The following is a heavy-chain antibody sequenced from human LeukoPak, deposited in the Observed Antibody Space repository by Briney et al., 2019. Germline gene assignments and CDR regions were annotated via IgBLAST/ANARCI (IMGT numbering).Heavy chain of an antibody. CDR3: ARVILPAKYYYDSSGFDY. CDR2: IWYDGSNK. CDR1: GFTFSSYG. J-gene: IGHJ4*02. V-gene: IGHV3-33*01. Sequence: GGSLRLSCAASGFTFSSYGMHWVRQAPGKGLEWVAVIWYDGSNKYYADSVKGRFTISRDNAKNSLYLQMNSLRAEDSAVYYCARVILPAKYYYDSSGFDYWGQGTLVTVSS. D-gene: IGHD3-22*01.